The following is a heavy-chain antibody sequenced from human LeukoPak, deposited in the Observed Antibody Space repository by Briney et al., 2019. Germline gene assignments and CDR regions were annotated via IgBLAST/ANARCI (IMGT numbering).Heavy chain of an antibody. J-gene: IGHJ4*02. Sequence: PSETLSLTCSVSGGSISGYHWSWIRQPPGKGLEWIGYIYYSGSSGTTNYNPSLKSRVTISVDTSRNQFSLNLSSVTAADTAVYYCARDPRGHRYCTTTSCPLTFDSWGQGTLVTVSS. CDR2: IYYSGSSGTT. D-gene: IGHD2-2*01. CDR1: GGSISGYH. V-gene: IGHV4-59*12. CDR3: ARDPRGHRYCTTTSCPLTFDS.